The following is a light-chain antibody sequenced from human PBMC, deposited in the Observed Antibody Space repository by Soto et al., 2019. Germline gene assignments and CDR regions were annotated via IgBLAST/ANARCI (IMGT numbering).Light chain of an antibody. CDR2: DAS. CDR1: QSVSSY. Sequence: EIVLTQSPATLSLSPGERATLSCRASQSVSSYLAWYQQKPGQAPRLLIYDASNRATGIPARFSGSGSGTDFTLTISSREPEDLAVYYCQQRSNWLRTFGQGTKVEIK. J-gene: IGKJ1*01. V-gene: IGKV3-11*01. CDR3: QQRSNWLRT.